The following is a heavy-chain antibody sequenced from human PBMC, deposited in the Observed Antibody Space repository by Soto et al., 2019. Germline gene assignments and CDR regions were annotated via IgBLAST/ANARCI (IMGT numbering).Heavy chain of an antibody. CDR1: GGSISNYW. CDR2: IYYTGST. V-gene: IGHV4-59*12. CDR3: ARDRGIAPAGTRRNWFDP. J-gene: IGHJ5*02. D-gene: IGHD6-13*01. Sequence: SETLSLTCTVSGGSISNYWWNWIRQSPGKGLEWMGNIYYTGSTKYNPSLKSRVTISVDTSKNQFSLKLSTVTAADTAVYYCARDRGIAPAGTRRNWFDPWGQGTLVTVSS.